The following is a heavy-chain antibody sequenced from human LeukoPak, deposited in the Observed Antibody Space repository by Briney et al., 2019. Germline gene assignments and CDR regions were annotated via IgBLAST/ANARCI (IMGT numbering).Heavy chain of an antibody. CDR3: ARDGSSWPFFEY. CDR2: IYSSGST. D-gene: IGHD6-13*01. CDR1: GGSISSYY. Sequence: SETLSLTCTVSGGSISSYYWTWIRQPAGKGLEWIGRIYSSGSTGFNPSLKSRVTMSVDTPKKLFSLTLKSVTAADTAVYYCARDGSSWPFFEYWGQGILVTVAS. J-gene: IGHJ4*02. V-gene: IGHV4-4*07.